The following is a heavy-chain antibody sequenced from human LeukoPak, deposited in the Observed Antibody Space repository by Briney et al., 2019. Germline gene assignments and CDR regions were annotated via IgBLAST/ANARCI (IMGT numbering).Heavy chain of an antibody. CDR1: GYTFTSYD. CDR3: AVGHYYYDRSGLSGNWFDP. CDR2: MNPNSGNT. J-gene: IGHJ5*02. V-gene: IGHV1-8*01. D-gene: IGHD3-22*01. Sequence: GASVNVSCKASGYTFTSYDINWVRQAPGQGLEWMGWMNPNSGNTGYAQKFQGRVTITRNTPISTAYMELSSLRSEDTAVYYCAVGHYYYDRSGLSGNWFDPWGQGTLVTVSS.